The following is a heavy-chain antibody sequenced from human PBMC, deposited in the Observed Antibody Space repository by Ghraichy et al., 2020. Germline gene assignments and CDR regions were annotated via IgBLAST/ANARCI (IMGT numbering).Heavy chain of an antibody. CDR1: GGSISSYY. V-gene: IGHV4-59*01. D-gene: IGHD5-18*01. CDR2: IYYSGST. CDR3: ARAGYSYGSYYYYYMDV. Sequence: SETLSLTCTVSGGSISSYYWSWIRQPPGKGLEWIGYIYYSGSTNYNPSLKSRVTISVDTSKNQFSLKLSSVTAADTAVYYCARAGYSYGSYYYYYMDVWGKGTTVTVSS. J-gene: IGHJ6*03.